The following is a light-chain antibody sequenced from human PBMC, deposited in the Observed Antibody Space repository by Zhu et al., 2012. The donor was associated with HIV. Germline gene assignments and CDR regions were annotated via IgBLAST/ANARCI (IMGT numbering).Light chain of an antibody. CDR3: QQYSDWPLT. J-gene: IGKJ4*01. V-gene: IGKV1-27*01. CDR1: QDISKY. Sequence: DTQMTQSPSSLSASVGDRVTITCRASQDISKYLAWYQQKPGKVPKLLIYGASTLQSGVSSRFSGSGSGTHFTLTISALLPEDVAVYYCQQYSDWPLTFGGGTKVGIK. CDR2: GAS.